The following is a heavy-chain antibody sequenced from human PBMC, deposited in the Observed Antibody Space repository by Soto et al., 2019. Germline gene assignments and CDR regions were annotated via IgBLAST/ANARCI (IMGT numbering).Heavy chain of an antibody. Sequence: TGGSLRLSCAASGFTFSSYAMSWVRQAPGKGLEWVSAISGSGGSTYYADSVKGRFTISRDNSKNTLYLQMNSLRAEDTAVYYCATSGPVYYDLGGDYWGQGTLVTVSS. CDR1: GFTFSSYA. CDR2: ISGSGGST. V-gene: IGHV3-23*01. J-gene: IGHJ4*02. CDR3: ATSGPVYYDLGGDY. D-gene: IGHD3-3*01.